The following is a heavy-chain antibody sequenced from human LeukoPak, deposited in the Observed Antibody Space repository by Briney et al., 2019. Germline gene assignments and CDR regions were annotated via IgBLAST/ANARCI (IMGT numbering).Heavy chain of an antibody. J-gene: IGHJ6*03. D-gene: IGHD1-26*01. V-gene: IGHV1-8*01. Sequence: ASVTVSCMASGYTFTSYDINWVRQATGPGLEWMGWMNPNSGNTGYAQKFQGRVTMTRNTSISTAYMELSSLRSEDTAVYYCARGIVLSRWVYYYYYMDVWGKGTTVTVSS. CDR2: MNPNSGNT. CDR3: ARGIVLSRWVYYYYYMDV. CDR1: GYTFTSYD.